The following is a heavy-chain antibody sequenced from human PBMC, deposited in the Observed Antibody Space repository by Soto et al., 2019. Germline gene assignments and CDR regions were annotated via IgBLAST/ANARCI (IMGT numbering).Heavy chain of an antibody. CDR2: INHSGST. Sequence: QVQLQQWGAGLLKPSETLSLTCAVYGGSFSGYYWGWIRQPPGKGLEWIGEINHSGSTNYNPSLKSRVTISVDTSKNQFSLKLSSVTAADTAVYYCARTLILWFTPDYWGQGTLVTVSS. CDR1: GGSFSGYY. D-gene: IGHD3-10*01. J-gene: IGHJ4*02. CDR3: ARTLILWFTPDY. V-gene: IGHV4-34*01.